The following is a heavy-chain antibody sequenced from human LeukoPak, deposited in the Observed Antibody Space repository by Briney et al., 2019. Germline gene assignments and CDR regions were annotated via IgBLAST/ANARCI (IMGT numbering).Heavy chain of an antibody. J-gene: IGHJ4*02. V-gene: IGHV4-39*07. Sequence: SETLSLTCTVSGVSISSSNSYWGWIRQPPGKGLEWIGSIYYSGSTYYNPSLKSRVTISVDTSKNQFSLKLSSVTAADTAVYYCASGRTDIVVVPATLRNYYFDYWGQGTLVTVSS. CDR2: IYYSGST. CDR1: GVSISSSNSY. D-gene: IGHD2-2*01. CDR3: ASGRTDIVVVPATLRNYYFDY.